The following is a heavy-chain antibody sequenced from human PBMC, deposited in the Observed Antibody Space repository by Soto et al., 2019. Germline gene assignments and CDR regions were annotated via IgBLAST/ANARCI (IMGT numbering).Heavy chain of an antibody. V-gene: IGHV1-69*01. CDR1: GGTFSSYR. J-gene: IGHJ4*02. Sequence: QVQLVQSGAEVKKPGSSVKVSCKASGGTFSSYRINWVRQAPGQGLEWVGGIVPIYRTADYAQKFQGRVTIPADESARTSYMELRSLKSQATAVYYCVRDSGAKLSSSWGQGTLVTVSS. CDR2: IVPIYRTA. D-gene: IGHD6-13*01. CDR3: VRDSGAKLSSS.